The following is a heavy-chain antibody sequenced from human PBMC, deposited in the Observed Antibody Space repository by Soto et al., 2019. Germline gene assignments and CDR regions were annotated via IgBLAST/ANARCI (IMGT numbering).Heavy chain of an antibody. CDR2: SSATGAGT. Sequence: EMQLLESGGGLVQPGGSLRLSCAASGFTFSSYGMTWVRQAPGKGLEWVSFSSATGAGTYFADSVKGRFTISRDNSKNTLYLQMSSFRADDTAVYYCANDWRAGGNYGFYSDFWGQGALVIVSS. CDR3: ANDWRAGGNYGFYSDF. V-gene: IGHV3-23*01. CDR1: GFTFSSYG. J-gene: IGHJ4*02. D-gene: IGHD1-7*01.